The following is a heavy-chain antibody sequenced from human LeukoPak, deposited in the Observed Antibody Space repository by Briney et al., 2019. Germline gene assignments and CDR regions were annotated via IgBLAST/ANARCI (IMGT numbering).Heavy chain of an antibody. D-gene: IGHD3-10*01. CDR1: GFTFSSYG. CDR2: ISYDGSNK. Sequence: PGGSLRLSCAASGFTFSSYGMHWVRQAPGKGLEWVAVISYDGSNKYYADSVKGRFTISRDNSKNTLYLQMNSLRAEDTAVYYCASLLPYGSGSWYGMDVWGQGTTVTVSS. V-gene: IGHV3-30*03. J-gene: IGHJ6*02. CDR3: ASLLPYGSGSWYGMDV.